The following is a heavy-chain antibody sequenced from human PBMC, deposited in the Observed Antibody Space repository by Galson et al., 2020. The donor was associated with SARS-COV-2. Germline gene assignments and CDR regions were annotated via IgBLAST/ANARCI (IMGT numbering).Heavy chain of an antibody. V-gene: IGHV4-39*01. CDR3: ARHDKRIIGWFDP. CDR2: IYYSGNT. Sequence: SQTLSLTCTVSGGSLSSSSYYWGWIRQPPGKGLEWIGSIYYSGNTYYNPSLKSRVTISVDTSKNQFCLKLSSVTAEDTAVDHCARHDKRIIGWFDPWGQGTLVIVSS. D-gene: IGHD2-15*01. J-gene: IGHJ5*02. CDR1: GGSLSSSSYY.